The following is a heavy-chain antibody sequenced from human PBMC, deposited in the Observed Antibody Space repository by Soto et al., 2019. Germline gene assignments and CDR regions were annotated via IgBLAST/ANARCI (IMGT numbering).Heavy chain of an antibody. CDR3: TRDIVVVPAASIGGERYGMDV. Sequence: EVQLVESGGGLVKPGRSLRLSCTASGFTFGDYAMSWFRQAPGKGLEWVGFIRSKAYGGTTEYAASVKGRFTISRDDSKSIAYLQMNSLKTEDTAVYYCTRDIVVVPAASIGGERYGMDVWGQGTTVTVSS. J-gene: IGHJ6*02. CDR1: GFTFGDYA. D-gene: IGHD2-2*01. CDR2: IRSKAYGGTT. V-gene: IGHV3-49*05.